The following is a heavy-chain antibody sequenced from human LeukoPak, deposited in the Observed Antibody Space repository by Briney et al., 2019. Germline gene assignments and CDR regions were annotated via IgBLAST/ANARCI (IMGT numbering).Heavy chain of an antibody. CDR3: ARGRPGDYFDY. Sequence: ASVTVSCKASGYTFTGYFMHWVRQAPGQGLEWMGWINPNSGGTSYLQNFQGRVTMTRDTSISTAYMDLSRLRSDDTAVYCCARGRPGDYFDYWGQGTLVTVSS. CDR2: INPNSGGT. D-gene: IGHD6-25*01. V-gene: IGHV1-2*02. J-gene: IGHJ4*02. CDR1: GYTFTGYF.